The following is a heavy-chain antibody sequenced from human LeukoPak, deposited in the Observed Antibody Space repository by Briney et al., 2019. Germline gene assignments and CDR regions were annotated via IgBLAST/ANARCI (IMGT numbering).Heavy chain of an antibody. CDR1: GGSFSGYY. J-gene: IGHJ6*03. V-gene: IGHV4-34*01. Sequence: SETLSLTCAVYGGSFSGYYWSWIRQPPGKGLGWIGSIYYSGSTYYNPSLKSRVTISVDTSKNQFSLKLSSVTAADTAVYYCARVIPSIVGATTGYYYYYYMDVWGKGTTVTVSS. CDR2: IYYSGST. CDR3: ARVIPSIVGATTGYYYYYYMDV. D-gene: IGHD1-26*01.